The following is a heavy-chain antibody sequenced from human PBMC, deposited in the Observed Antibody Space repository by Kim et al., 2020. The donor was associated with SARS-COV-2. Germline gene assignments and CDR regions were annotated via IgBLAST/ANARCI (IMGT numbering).Heavy chain of an antibody. J-gene: IGHJ4*02. D-gene: IGHD6-13*01. Sequence: STSLKSRLTITKDTSKNQVVLTMTNMDPVDTATYYCAHRPPMSIVAAGFDYWGQGTLVTVSS. CDR3: AHRPPMSIVAAGFDY. V-gene: IGHV2-5*01.